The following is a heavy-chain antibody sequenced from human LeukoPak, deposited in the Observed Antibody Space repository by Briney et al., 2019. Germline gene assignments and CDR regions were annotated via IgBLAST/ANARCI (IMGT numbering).Heavy chain of an antibody. Sequence: SQTLSLTCTVSGGSISSGDYYWSWIRQPPGKGLEWIGYIYYSGSTYYNPSLKSRVTISVDTSKNQFSLKLSSVTAADTAVYYCARAGDYVGGTYFDYWGQGTLVTVSS. CDR2: IYYSGST. CDR3: ARAGDYVGGTYFDY. D-gene: IGHD4-23*01. V-gene: IGHV4-30-4*01. CDR1: GGSISSGDYY. J-gene: IGHJ4*02.